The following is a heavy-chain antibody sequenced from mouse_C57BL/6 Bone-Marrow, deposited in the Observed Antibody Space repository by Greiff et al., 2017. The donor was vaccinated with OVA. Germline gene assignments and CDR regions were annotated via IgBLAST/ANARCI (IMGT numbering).Heavy chain of an antibody. D-gene: IGHD1-1*01. CDR2: IDPSDSYT. CDR1: GYTFTSYW. V-gene: IGHV1-50*01. CDR3: ARSDTTVVEGFAY. J-gene: IGHJ3*01. Sequence: VKLQQPGAELVKPGASVKLSCKASGYTFTSYWMQWVKQRPGQGLEWIGEIDPSDSYTNYNQKFKGKATLTVDTSSSTAYMQLSSLTSEDSAVYDCARSDTTVVEGFAYWGQGTLVTVSA.